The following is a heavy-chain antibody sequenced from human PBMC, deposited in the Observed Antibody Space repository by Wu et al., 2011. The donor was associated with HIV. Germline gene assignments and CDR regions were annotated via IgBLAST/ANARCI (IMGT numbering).Heavy chain of an antibody. J-gene: IGHJ6*03. CDR1: GYIFTTFD. V-gene: IGHV1-8*02. D-gene: IGHD6-13*01. Sequence: QVQLVQSGAEVKKPGASVKVSCKSSGYIFTTFDINWVRQAPGQGLEWMGWMNPNSGDTGYAQKSQGRFTMTTNTSISTAYMELSSLRSDDTAVYYCARVHGYSSSWAIYYYYYMDVWGKGTTVTVSS. CDR2: MNPNSGDT. CDR3: ARVHGYSSSWAIYYYYYMDV.